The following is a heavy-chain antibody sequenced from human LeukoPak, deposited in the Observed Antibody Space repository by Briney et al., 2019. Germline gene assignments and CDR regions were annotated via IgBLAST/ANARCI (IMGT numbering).Heavy chain of an antibody. CDR2: ISSSSSYI. V-gene: IGHV3-21*01. J-gene: IGHJ4*02. Sequence: GGSLRLSCAASGFTFSSYSMNWVRQAPGKGPEWVSSISSSSSYIYYADSVKGRFTISRDNAMNSPYLQMNSLRAEDTAVYYCARQGSSGYPDLDYWGQGTLVTVSS. CDR3: ARQGSSGYPDLDY. CDR1: GFTFSSYS. D-gene: IGHD3-22*01.